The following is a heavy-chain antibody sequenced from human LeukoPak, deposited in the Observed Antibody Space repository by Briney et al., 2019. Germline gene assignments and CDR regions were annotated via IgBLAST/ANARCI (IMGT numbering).Heavy chain of an antibody. J-gene: IGHJ4*02. CDR3: AREGYRGGGFDF. V-gene: IGHV4-39*07. CDR1: GGSISSSDYY. CDR2: FYYSGST. D-gene: IGHD5-12*01. Sequence: TSETLSLTCTVSGGSISSSDYYWGWIRQPPGKGLEWIGNFYYSGSTHYNPSLKSRVTISVDTSNNQFSLKLNSVTAADTAVYYCAREGYRGGGFDFWGQGTLVTVSS.